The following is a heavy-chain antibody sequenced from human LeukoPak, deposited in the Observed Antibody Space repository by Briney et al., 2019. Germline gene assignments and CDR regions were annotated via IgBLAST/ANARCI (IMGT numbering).Heavy chain of an antibody. J-gene: IGHJ6*02. Sequence: SETLSLTCTVSGGSISNYYWSWIRQPPGKGLGWIGYIYYSGSTNYNPSLKSRVTISVDTSKKQFPLKLSSVTAADTAVYYCARVYCGGGGCYYGMDVWGQGTTVTVSS. V-gene: IGHV4-59*01. CDR1: GGSISNYY. CDR2: IYYSGST. CDR3: ARVYCGGGGCYYGMDV. D-gene: IGHD2-15*01.